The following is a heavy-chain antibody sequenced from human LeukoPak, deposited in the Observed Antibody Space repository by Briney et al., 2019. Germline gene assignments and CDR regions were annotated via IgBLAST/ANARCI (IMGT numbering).Heavy chain of an antibody. J-gene: IGHJ4*02. D-gene: IGHD3-22*01. Sequence: ESGPTLVNPTQTLTLTCTFSGFSLSTSGMCVSWIRQPPGKALEWLARIDWDDDKYYSTSLKTRLTISKDTSKNQVVLTMTNMDPVDTATYYCARIQHDSSGYYPYYFDYWGQGTLVTVSS. CDR1: GFSLSTSGMC. CDR2: IDWDDDK. V-gene: IGHV2-70*11. CDR3: ARIQHDSSGYYPYYFDY.